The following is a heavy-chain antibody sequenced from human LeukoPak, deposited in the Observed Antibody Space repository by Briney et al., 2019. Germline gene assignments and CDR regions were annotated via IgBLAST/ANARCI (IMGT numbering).Heavy chain of an antibody. CDR3: ARGGSGSYYHFDY. CDR2: INPNSGGT. CDR1: GYTFTGYY. J-gene: IGHJ4*02. D-gene: IGHD3-10*01. Sequence: SVKVSCKASGYTFTGYYMHWVRQAPGQGLEWMGWINPNSGGTNYAQKCQGRVTMTRDTSISTAYMELSRLRSDDTAVYYCARGGSGSYYHFDYWGQGALFSASS. V-gene: IGHV1-2*02.